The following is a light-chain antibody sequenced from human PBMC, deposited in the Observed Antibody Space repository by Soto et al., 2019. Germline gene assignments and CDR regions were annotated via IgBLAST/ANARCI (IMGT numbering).Light chain of an antibody. J-gene: IGLJ3*02. CDR3: QSYDSSLNWV. V-gene: IGLV1-40*01. CDR2: ADN. CDR1: SSNIGAGYD. Sequence: QTVVTQTPSVSGAPGQKITMSCTGSSSNIGAGYDVHWYQQIPGAAPRLLIYADNNRPSGVPDRFSASKSGTSASLAITGLQGEDEANYYCQSYDSSLNWVFGGGTKLTVL.